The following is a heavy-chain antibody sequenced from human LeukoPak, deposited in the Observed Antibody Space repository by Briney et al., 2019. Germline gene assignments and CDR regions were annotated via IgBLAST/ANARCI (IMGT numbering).Heavy chain of an antibody. CDR2: IYYSGST. Sequence: RSSETLSLTCTVSGGSISNSYWSWIRQPPGEGLEWIGSIYYSGSTNYNPSLKSRVTISVDTSRNQFSLKLSSVTAADTAVYYCARGSVYTSSWHPYWGQGTLVTVSS. CDR3: ARGSVYTSSWHPY. CDR1: GGSISNSY. V-gene: IGHV4-59*01. J-gene: IGHJ1*01. D-gene: IGHD6-13*01.